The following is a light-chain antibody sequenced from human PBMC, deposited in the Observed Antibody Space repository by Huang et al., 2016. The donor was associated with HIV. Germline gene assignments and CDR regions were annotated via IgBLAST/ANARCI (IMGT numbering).Light chain of an antibody. Sequence: EVVMTQSPVTLSVSPGERATLSCRASQSVNNKLAWFQQKPGQAPRLLFHDASIRATGIPDRVSGSGSGTECTLTISSLQSEDFAVYYCQQYNNWPPWTFGQGTKVEIK. CDR3: QQYNNWPPWT. CDR1: QSVNNK. V-gene: IGKV3-15*01. CDR2: DAS. J-gene: IGKJ1*01.